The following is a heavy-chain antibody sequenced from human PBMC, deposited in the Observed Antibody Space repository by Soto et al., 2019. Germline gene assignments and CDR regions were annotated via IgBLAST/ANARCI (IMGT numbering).Heavy chain of an antibody. J-gene: IGHJ4*02. CDR2: ISSSSSYI. V-gene: IGHV3-21*01. Sequence: VQLVESGGGLVKPGGSLRLSCAASGFTFSSYSMNWVRQAPGKGLEWVSSISSSSSYIYYADSVKGRFTISRDNAKNSLYLQMNSLRAEDTAVYYCARDRRYCSGGSCYGLFDYWGQGTLVTVSS. D-gene: IGHD2-15*01. CDR3: ARDRRYCSGGSCYGLFDY. CDR1: GFTFSSYS.